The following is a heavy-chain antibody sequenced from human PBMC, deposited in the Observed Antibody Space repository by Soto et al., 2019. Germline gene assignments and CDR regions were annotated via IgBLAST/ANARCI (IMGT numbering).Heavy chain of an antibody. V-gene: IGHV1-69*06. CDR3: AIGLLYATTYFDY. CDR2: IIPVVGTT. J-gene: IGHJ4*02. CDR1: GGTFTTNS. D-gene: IGHD2-8*01. Sequence: QVQLVQSGAEVKKPGSSVKVSCKASGGTFTTNSLNWVRQAPGQGLEWMGGIIPVVGTTKYAQKYQDRVTITGDKSTNTAYMELSTLRSDDTAVYYCAIGLLYATTYFDYWGQGTPVTVSS.